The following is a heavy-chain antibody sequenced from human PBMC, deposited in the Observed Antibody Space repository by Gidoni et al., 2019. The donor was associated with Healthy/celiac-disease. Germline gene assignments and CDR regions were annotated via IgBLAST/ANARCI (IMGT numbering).Heavy chain of an antibody. Sequence: EVQLLESGGGLVQPGGSLRLSCAASGFTFSSYAMSWVRQAPGKGLEWGSAISGSGGSTYYADSVKGRFTISRENSKNTLYLQMNSLRAEDTAVYYCAKDLTTVTGFDYWGQGTLVTVSS. D-gene: IGHD4-17*01. CDR3: AKDLTTVTGFDY. J-gene: IGHJ4*02. CDR1: GFTFSSYA. CDR2: ISGSGGST. V-gene: IGHV3-23*01.